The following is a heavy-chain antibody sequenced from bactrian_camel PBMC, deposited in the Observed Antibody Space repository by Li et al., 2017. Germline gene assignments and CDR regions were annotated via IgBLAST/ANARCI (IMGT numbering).Heavy chain of an antibody. CDR1: DNTSKTTC. D-gene: IGHD2*01. Sequence: HVQLVESGGGSVQAGGSLRLSCVTSDNTSKTTCMHWYRQVPGKERERIATINIHHGSPNYADSVKGRFSTFRDNEKNTLYLQMNSLKLDDTAMYYCAAGPTRNGYCSTLYRPPYWGQGTQVTVS. J-gene: IGHJ4*01. CDR2: INIHHGSP. CDR3: AAGPTRNGYCSTLYRPPY. V-gene: IGHV3S54*01.